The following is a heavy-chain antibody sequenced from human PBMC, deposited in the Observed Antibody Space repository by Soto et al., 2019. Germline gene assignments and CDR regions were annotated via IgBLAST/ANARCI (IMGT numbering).Heavy chain of an antibody. D-gene: IGHD3-10*01. J-gene: IGHJ4*02. Sequence: ASETLCLTCSVSGGSIGSHYWSWIRQPPGKGLEWIGYIYHSGSTNYNPSLKSRVTISVDTSKNQFSLKLTSVTAADTAVYYCARRLSSLYGSGSYSFDYWGQGTLVTVSS. V-gene: IGHV4-59*08. CDR3: ARRLSSLYGSGSYSFDY. CDR1: GGSIGSHY. CDR2: IYHSGST.